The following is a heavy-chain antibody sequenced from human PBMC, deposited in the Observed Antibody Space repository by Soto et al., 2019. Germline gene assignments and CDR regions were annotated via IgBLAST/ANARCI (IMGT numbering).Heavy chain of an antibody. D-gene: IGHD2-2*01. J-gene: IGHJ4*02. CDR2: ISSSSSYI. V-gene: IGHV3-21*01. CDR1: GFTFSSYS. Sequence: GGSLRLSCAASGFTFSSYSMNWVRQAPGKGLEWVSCISSSSSYIYYADSVKGRFTISRDNSKNTLYLQMTSLRAEDTAVYYCARDRYCSSTSCYPKKFDYWGQGTLVTVSS. CDR3: ARDRYCSSTSCYPKKFDY.